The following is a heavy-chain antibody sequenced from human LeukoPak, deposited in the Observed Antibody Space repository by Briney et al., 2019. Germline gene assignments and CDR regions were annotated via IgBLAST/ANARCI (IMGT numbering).Heavy chain of an antibody. V-gene: IGHV4-38-2*02. CDR2: IYHSGST. CDR3: ARVRGYCSSTICYRYYFDY. Sequence: PETPSLTRTVSLYSISSGFYWGWIGQPPGKGREWIGTIYHSGSTYYNPTLKSRVTISVDTSKNPFSLKRTSVTSADTAVYYCARVRGYCSSTICYRYYFDYWGQGTLVTVSS. J-gene: IGHJ4*02. CDR1: LYSISSGFY. D-gene: IGHD2-2*01.